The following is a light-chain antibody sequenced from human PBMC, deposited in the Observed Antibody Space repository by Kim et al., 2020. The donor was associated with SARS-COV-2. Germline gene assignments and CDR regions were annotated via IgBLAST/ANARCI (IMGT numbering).Light chain of an antibody. CDR1: TGEVTSGYF. V-gene: IGLV7-43*01. J-gene: IGLJ2*01. CDR2: STS. Sequence: GGTVTLTCASSTGEVTSGYFPNLFQRKPGQAPRALIYSTSNNHSWTPARFSGSLLGGKTALTLSGVRPEDEAEYYCLLYYGGAYVVFGEGTQLTVL. CDR3: LLYYGGAYVV.